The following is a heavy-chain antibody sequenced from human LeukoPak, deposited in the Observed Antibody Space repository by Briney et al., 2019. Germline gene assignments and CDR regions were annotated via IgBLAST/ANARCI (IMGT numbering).Heavy chain of an antibody. J-gene: IGHJ4*02. CDR1: GFTFSDYG. V-gene: IGHV3-30*18. Sequence: GGTLRLSCAGSGFTFSDYGMHWVRQAPGKGLEWVAVISSDGSNKYYADSVKGRFSLSRDNSKNTVYVQMNSLRAEDTAVYYCAKDGPAGGWFDFDHWGQGTLLTVSS. D-gene: IGHD3-10*01. CDR2: ISSDGSNK. CDR3: AKDGPAGGWFDFDH.